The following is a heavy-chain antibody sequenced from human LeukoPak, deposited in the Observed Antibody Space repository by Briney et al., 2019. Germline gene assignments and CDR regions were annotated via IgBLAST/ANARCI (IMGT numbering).Heavy chain of an antibody. D-gene: IGHD1-26*01. CDR3: VRDLGGRSGH. Sequence: GGSLRLSCAASGFTLNSYAMNWVRQAPGKGLEWVSSISGTGGSVYYADSVKGRSTIFRDNAKNTLYLQMNSLRAEDTAVYYCVRDLGGRSGHWGQGTLVTVSS. CDR2: ISGTGGSV. J-gene: IGHJ4*02. CDR1: GFTLNSYA. V-gene: IGHV3-23*01.